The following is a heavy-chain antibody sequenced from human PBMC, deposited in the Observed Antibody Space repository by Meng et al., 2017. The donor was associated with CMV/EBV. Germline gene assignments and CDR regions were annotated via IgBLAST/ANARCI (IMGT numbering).Heavy chain of an antibody. CDR3: ANGRWYSSGWYVPPDY. J-gene: IGHJ4*02. V-gene: IGHV3-23*01. D-gene: IGHD6-19*01. CDR1: GFTFSSYA. Sequence: GESLKISCAASGFTFSSYAMSWVRQAPGKGLEWVSAISGSGGSTYYADSVKGRFTISRDNSKNTLYLQMNSLRAEDTAVYYRANGRWYSSGWYVPPDYWGQGTLVTVSS. CDR2: ISGSGGST.